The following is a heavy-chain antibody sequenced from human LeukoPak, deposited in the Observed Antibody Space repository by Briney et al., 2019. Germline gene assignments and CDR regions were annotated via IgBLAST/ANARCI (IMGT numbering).Heavy chain of an antibody. CDR3: ARALGSSVTHYYMDV. CDR2: IYYSGST. CDR1: GGSINSYY. J-gene: IGHJ6*03. D-gene: IGHD6-6*01. Sequence: SETLSLTCTVSGGSINSYYWSWIRQPPGKGLEWIGYIYYSGSTKYNPSLESRVTISVDTSKNQFSLKLSSVTAADTAVYHCARALGSSVTHYYMDVWGKGTTVTVSS. V-gene: IGHV4-59*01.